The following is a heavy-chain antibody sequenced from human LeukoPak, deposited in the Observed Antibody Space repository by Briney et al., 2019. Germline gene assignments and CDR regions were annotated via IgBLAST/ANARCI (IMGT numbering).Heavy chain of an antibody. V-gene: IGHV4-59*01. Sequence: SRTLSLTCTVSGGSISSYYWSCIRQPPGKGQEWIGYVYCSGSIHYNPSLKRRVTISVDTSKSHVSLKVSSVTDADTALYYCARVSGWSIDGYDYWVEGTLVAVSS. J-gene: IGHJ4*02. CDR1: GGSISSYY. CDR2: VYCSGSI. D-gene: IGHD6-19*01. CDR3: ARVSGWSIDGYDY.